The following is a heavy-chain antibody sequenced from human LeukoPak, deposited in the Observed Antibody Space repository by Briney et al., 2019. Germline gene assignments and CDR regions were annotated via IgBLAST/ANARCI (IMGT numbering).Heavy chain of an antibody. J-gene: IGHJ3*02. CDR1: GFTFSSYG. CDR3: TRDGYGFDI. CDR2: ISYDGSNK. Sequence: GGSLRLSCAASGFTFSSYGMHWVRQAPGKGLEWVAVISYDGSNKYYADSVKGRFTISRDNAKNTLYLQMNSLRAEDTAVYYCTRDGYGFDIWGQGTMVTVSS. V-gene: IGHV3-30*03.